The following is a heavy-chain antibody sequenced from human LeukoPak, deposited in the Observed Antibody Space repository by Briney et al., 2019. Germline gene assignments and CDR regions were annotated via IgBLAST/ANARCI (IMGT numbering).Heavy chain of an antibody. Sequence: PSETLSLTCTVSGASISSYYWSWIRQPPGKGLEWIGYIYYSGSTTYDPSPKSRVTISVDTSKYQFSLKLSSVTAADTALYDCAREGYGYSSGWYYDYWGQGTLVTVSS. J-gene: IGHJ4*02. D-gene: IGHD6-19*01. CDR2: IYYSGST. V-gene: IGHV4-59*01. CDR1: GASISSYY. CDR3: AREGYGYSSGWYYDY.